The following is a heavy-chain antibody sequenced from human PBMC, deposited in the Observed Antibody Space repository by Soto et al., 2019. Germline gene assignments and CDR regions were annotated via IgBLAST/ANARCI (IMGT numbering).Heavy chain of an antibody. CDR1: GGSISSSSYY. J-gene: IGHJ6*02. CDR3: ARQYYDFWSGTLKMGYYYYGMDV. CDR2: IYYSGST. V-gene: IGHV4-39*01. Sequence: QLQLQESGPGLVKPSETLSLTCTVSGGSISSSSYYWGWIRQPPGKGLEWIGSIYYSGSTYYNPSLKGRVPISVDTSKNQFSLKLSSVTAADTAVYYCARQYYDFWSGTLKMGYYYYGMDVWGQGTTVTVSS. D-gene: IGHD3-3*01.